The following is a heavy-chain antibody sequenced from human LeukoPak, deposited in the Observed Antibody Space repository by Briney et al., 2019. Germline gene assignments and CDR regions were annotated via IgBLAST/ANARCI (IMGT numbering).Heavy chain of an antibody. J-gene: IGHJ4*02. V-gene: IGHV1-46*01. CDR2: FNPSGGST. Sequence: GAPVRVSCKAFESPLTSYYLNWGRRAPGQGLKWWGKFNPSGGSTSYAQKFQGRVTMTRDMSTSTVYMELSSLRSEDTAVYYCARATYYYDSSGYNFDYWGQGTLVTVSS. CDR1: ESPLTSYY. CDR3: ARATYYYDSSGYNFDY. D-gene: IGHD3-22*01.